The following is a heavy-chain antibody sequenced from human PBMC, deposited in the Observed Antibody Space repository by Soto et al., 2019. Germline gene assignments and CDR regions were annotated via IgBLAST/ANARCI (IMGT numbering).Heavy chain of an antibody. J-gene: IGHJ6*03. CDR2: TYYRSRWYN. CDR3: AGTTSHQWYYMDV. D-gene: IGHD1-7*01. CDR1: GDSVSSNSAA. V-gene: IGHV6-1*01. Sequence: SQTLSLTCAISGDSVSSNSAAWNWIRQSPSRGLEWLGRTYYRSRWYNDYAVSVRSRITVNPDTSKNQFSLQLTSVTPEDTAVYYCAGTTSHQWYYMDVWGKGTTVTVSS.